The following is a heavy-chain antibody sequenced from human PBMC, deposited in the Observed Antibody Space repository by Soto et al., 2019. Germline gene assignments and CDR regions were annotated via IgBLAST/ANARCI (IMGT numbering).Heavy chain of an antibody. J-gene: IGHJ3*02. CDR2: ISSSSSYI. V-gene: IGHV3-21*01. CDR3: ARDSPETENAFDN. Sequence: GGSLRLSCAASGFTFSSYSMNWVRQAPGKGLEWVSSISSSSSYIYYADSVKGRFTISRDNAKNSLYLQMNSLRAEDTAVYYCARDSPETENAFDNWGQGTMVTVSS. CDR1: GFTFSSYS.